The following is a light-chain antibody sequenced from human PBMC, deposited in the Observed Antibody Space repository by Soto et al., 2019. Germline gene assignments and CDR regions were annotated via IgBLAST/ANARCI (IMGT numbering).Light chain of an antibody. CDR1: SSDVGGYNY. CDR3: SSYTGSNTLI. CDR2: EVT. V-gene: IGLV2-14*01. Sequence: QSVLTQPASVSGSPGQSITISCTGTSSDVGGYNYVSWYQQHPGKAPKLMIYEVTNRPSGVSNRFSGSRSGNTASLTISGLQAEDEADYYCSSYTGSNTLIFGGGTQLTVL. J-gene: IGLJ2*01.